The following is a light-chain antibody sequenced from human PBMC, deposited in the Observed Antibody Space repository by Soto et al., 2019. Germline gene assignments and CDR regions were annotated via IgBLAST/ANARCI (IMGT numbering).Light chain of an antibody. CDR1: SANIGAAYN. J-gene: IGLJ1*01. Sequence: QSVLTQPPSVSGAPGQRVTISCTGSSANIGAAYNVDWYQQLPGTAPKLLIYGNNNRPSGVPARFSGSKSGTSASLAIAGLQAEDEGDYYCCSYAGSYTLYVFGTGTKVTVL. V-gene: IGLV1-40*01. CDR3: CSYAGSYTLYV. CDR2: GNN.